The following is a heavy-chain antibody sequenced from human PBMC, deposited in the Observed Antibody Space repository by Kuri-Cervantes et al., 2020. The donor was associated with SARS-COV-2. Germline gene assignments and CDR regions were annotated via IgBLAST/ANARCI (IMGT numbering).Heavy chain of an antibody. Sequence: GGSLRLSCAASGFTFSDYYMSWIRQAPGKGLEWVSYISSSGSTIYYADSVKGRFTISRDNTKNSLYLQMNSLGAEDTAVYYCASSLTIFGVFGWFDPWGQGTLVTVSS. CDR1: GFTFSDYY. J-gene: IGHJ5*02. V-gene: IGHV3-11*04. CDR3: ASSLTIFGVFGWFDP. D-gene: IGHD3-3*01. CDR2: ISSSGSTI.